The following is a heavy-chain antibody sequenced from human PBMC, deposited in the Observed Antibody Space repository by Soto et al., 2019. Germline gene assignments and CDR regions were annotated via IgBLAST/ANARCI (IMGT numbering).Heavy chain of an antibody. CDR1: GFTFSSYG. D-gene: IGHD6-19*01. CDR2: IWYDGSNK. V-gene: IGHV3-33*01. J-gene: IGHJ4*02. CDR3: ASGSSGWLDY. Sequence: QVQLVESGGGVVQPGRSLRLSCAASGFTFSSYGMHWVRQAXXKXLEWVAVIWYDGSNKXXAXXVKGRXTISXDXSKNTXYXXXXXXXXXXXAVYYCASGSSGWLDYWGQGTLVTVSS.